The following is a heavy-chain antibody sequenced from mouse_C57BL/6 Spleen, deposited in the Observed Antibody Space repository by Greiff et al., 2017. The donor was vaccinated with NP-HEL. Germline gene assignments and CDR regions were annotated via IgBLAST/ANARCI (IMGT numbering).Heavy chain of an antibody. CDR3: ARRADYYGLSYGNYYAMDY. Sequence: QVTLKVSGPGILQSSQTLSLTCSFSGFSLSTSGMGVSWIRQPSGKGLEWLAHIYWDDDKRYNPSLKSRLTISKDTSRNQVFLKITSVDTADTATYYCARRADYYGLSYGNYYAMDYWGQGTSVTVSS. V-gene: IGHV8-12*01. J-gene: IGHJ4*01. CDR1: GFSLSTSGMG. D-gene: IGHD1-2*01. CDR2: IYWDDDK.